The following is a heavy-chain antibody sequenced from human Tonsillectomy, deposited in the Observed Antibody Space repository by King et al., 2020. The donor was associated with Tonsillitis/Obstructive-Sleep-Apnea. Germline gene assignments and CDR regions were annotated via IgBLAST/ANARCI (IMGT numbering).Heavy chain of an antibody. CDR1: GGSFSGYY. J-gene: IGHJ4*02. CDR3: ARGILKNYYNY. Sequence: VQLQQWGAGLLKPSETLSLTCAVYGGSFSGYYWSWIRQPPGKGLEWIGEINHSGSTNYNPSLKSRVTISVDTSKNQFSPKLSSVTAPDTAVYYCARGILKNYYNYWGQGTLVTVSS. CDR2: INHSGST. V-gene: IGHV4-34*01. D-gene: IGHD1-26*01.